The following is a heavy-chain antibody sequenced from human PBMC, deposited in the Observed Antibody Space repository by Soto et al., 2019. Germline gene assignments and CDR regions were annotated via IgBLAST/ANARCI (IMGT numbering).Heavy chain of an antibody. V-gene: IGHV3-23*01. CDR3: AKEGGGYSYGFGTDDAFDI. CDR2: ISGSGGST. J-gene: IGHJ3*02. CDR1: GFTFSSYA. D-gene: IGHD5-18*01. Sequence: GGSLRLSCAASGFTFSSYAMSWVRQAPGKXLEWVSAISGSGGSTYYADSVKGRFTISRDNSKNTLYLQMNSLRAEDTAVYYCAKEGGGYSYGFGTDDAFDIWGQGTMVTVSS.